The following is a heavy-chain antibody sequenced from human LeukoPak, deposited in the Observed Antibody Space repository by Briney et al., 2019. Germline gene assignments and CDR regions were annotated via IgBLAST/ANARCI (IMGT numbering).Heavy chain of an antibody. Sequence: SETLSLTCTVSGGSISRYYWSWIRQPPGKGLEWIGYIYYSGSTNYNPSLKSRVTMSVDTSKNQFSLKLSSVTAADTAVYYCARDNGSGYHYDYWGQGTLVTVSS. CDR1: GGSISRYY. V-gene: IGHV4-59*01. CDR2: IYYSGST. J-gene: IGHJ4*02. CDR3: ARDNGSGYHYDY. D-gene: IGHD3-22*01.